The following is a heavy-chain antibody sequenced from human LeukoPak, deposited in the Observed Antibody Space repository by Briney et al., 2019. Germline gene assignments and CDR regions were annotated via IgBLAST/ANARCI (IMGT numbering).Heavy chain of an antibody. J-gene: IGHJ4*02. CDR2: IYYSGST. Sequence: SETLSLTCTVSGGSISSGDYYWSWIRQPPGKGLEWIGYIYYSGSTYYNPSLKSRVTISVDTSKNQFSLKLSSVTAADTAVYYCARQISSSPGYYFDYWGQGTLVTVSS. V-gene: IGHV4-30-4*01. CDR3: ARQISSSPGYYFDY. D-gene: IGHD6-6*01. CDR1: GGSISSGDYY.